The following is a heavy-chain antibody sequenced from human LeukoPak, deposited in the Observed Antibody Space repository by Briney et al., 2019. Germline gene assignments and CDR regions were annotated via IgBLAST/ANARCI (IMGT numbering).Heavy chain of an antibody. CDR3: ARSVTAPIRHYYDSSGYHTETLHYYYYYMDV. D-gene: IGHD3-22*01. Sequence: PSETLSLTCTVSGYSISNNNFWGWIRQPPGKGLEWIGSIYHSGSTDYNPSLKSRVTISVDTSKNQFSLKLSSVTAADTAVYYCARSVTAPIRHYYDSSGYHTETLHYYYYYMDVWGKGTTVTVSS. V-gene: IGHV4-38-2*02. CDR2: IYHSGST. CDR1: GYSISNNNF. J-gene: IGHJ6*03.